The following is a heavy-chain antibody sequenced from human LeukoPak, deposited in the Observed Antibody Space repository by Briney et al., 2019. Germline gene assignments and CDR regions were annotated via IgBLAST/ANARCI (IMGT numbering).Heavy chain of an antibody. CDR3: ARVTMIVVVSDAFDI. Sequence: GGSLRLSCAASGFTFRAMRMNWVRQAPGKGLEWVSSISSSSTNIYYADSVRGRFTISRDNANNSLYLQMNSLRAEDTAVYYCARVTMIVVVSDAFDIWGQGTMVTVSS. D-gene: IGHD3-22*01. CDR1: GFTFRAMR. CDR2: ISSSSTNI. J-gene: IGHJ3*02. V-gene: IGHV3-21*01.